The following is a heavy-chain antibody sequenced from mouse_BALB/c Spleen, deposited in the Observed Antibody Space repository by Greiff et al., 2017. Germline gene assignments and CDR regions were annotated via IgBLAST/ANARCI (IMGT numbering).Heavy chain of an antibody. CDR2: ISYDGSN. V-gene: IGHV3-6*02. CDR1: GYSITSGYY. Sequence: EVKLVESGPGLVKPSQSLSLTCSVTGYSITSGYYWNWIRQFPGNKLEWMGYISYDGSNNYNPSLKNRISITRDTSKNQFFLKLNSVTTEDTATYYCASSTMITANAMDYWGQGTSVTVSS. CDR3: ASSTMITANAMDY. J-gene: IGHJ4*01. D-gene: IGHD2-4*01.